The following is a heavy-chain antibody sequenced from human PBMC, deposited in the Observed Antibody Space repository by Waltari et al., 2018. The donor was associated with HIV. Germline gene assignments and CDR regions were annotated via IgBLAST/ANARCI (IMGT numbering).Heavy chain of an antibody. Sequence: QVQLVESGGGVVQPGRSLRLSCAASGFTFSSYGMHWVRQAPGKGLEWVAVIWYDGSNKYYADSVKGRFTISRDNSKNTLYLQMNSLRAEDTAVYYCARGSNYVVTNYYYYGMDVWGQGTTVTVSS. CDR3: ARGSNYVVTNYYYYGMDV. CDR1: GFTFSSYG. CDR2: IWYDGSNK. V-gene: IGHV3-33*01. D-gene: IGHD4-4*01. J-gene: IGHJ6*02.